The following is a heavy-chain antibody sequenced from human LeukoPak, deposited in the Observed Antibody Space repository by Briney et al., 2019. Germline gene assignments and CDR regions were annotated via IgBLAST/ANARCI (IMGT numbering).Heavy chain of an antibody. J-gene: IGHJ4*02. V-gene: IGHV1-18*04. CDR2: ISAYNGNT. CDR1: GYTFTSYY. Sequence: ASVKVSCKASGYTFTSYYMHWVRQAPGQGLERMGWISAYNGNTNYAQKLQGRVTMTTDTSTSTAYMELRSLRSDDTAVYYCARDSFGAIDYWGQGTLVTVSS. CDR3: ARDSFGAIDY. D-gene: IGHD3-3*01.